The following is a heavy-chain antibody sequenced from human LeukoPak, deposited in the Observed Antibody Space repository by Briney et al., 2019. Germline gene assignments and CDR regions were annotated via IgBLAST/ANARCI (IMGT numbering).Heavy chain of an antibody. CDR3: ARSKGSYYY. CDR1: GGSISSGSYF. J-gene: IGHJ4*02. D-gene: IGHD3-10*01. V-gene: IGHV4-39*01. Sequence: PSETLSLTCTVSGGSISSGSYFWDCIRQPPGKGLEWIGSIYYSGSTYYNPSLKSRVTISVDTSNNQFSLKLSSVTAADTAMYYCARSKGSYYYWGQGTLVTVSS. CDR2: IYYSGST.